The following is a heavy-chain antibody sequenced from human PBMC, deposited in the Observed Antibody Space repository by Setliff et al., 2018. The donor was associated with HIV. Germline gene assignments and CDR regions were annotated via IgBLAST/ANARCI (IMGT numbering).Heavy chain of an antibody. V-gene: IGHV7-4-1*02. CDR2: INTYTGNP. J-gene: IGHJ4*02. Sequence: ASVKVSCKASGYTFTSYGISWVRQAPGQGLEWMGWINTYTGNPTYAQDFTGRFVFSLDTSVSTAYLQISSLKAEDIAEYYCARGGYYYDSSGHLAYYFDYWGQGTLVTVSS. CDR1: GYTFTSYG. CDR3: ARGGYYYDSSGHLAYYFDY. D-gene: IGHD3-22*01.